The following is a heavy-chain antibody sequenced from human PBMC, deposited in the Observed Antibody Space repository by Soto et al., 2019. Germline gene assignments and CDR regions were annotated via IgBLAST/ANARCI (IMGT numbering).Heavy chain of an antibody. CDR3: ARDLVVPAARRGYYYYCGMDV. D-gene: IGHD2-2*01. V-gene: IGHV4-30-4*01. Sequence: PSETLSLTCTVSGGSISSGDYYWSWIRQPPGKGLEWIGYIYYSGSTYYNPSLKSRVTMSVDTSKNQFSLKLSSVTAADTAVYYCARDLVVPAARRGYYYYCGMDVWGQGTTVTVSS. CDR1: GGSISSGDYY. J-gene: IGHJ6*02. CDR2: IYYSGST.